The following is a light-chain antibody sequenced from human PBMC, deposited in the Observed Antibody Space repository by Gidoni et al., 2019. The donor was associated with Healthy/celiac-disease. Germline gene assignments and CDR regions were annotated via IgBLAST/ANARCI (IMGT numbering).Light chain of an antibody. J-gene: IGKJ1*01. Sequence: EIVLTQSPGTLSLSPGERATLSCRASQSVSSSYLAWYQQKPGQAPRLLIYGASSRATGIPDRFSGSGSGTDFTLTISRLEPEDFAVYYCQQYGISWTFGQXTKVEIK. CDR3: QQYGISWT. CDR1: QSVSSSY. V-gene: IGKV3-20*01. CDR2: GAS.